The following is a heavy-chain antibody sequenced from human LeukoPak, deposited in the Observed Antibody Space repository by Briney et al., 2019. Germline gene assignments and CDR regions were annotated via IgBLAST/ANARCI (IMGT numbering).Heavy chain of an antibody. CDR2: ISSSGSTI. CDR1: GFTFSDYY. CDR3: ARDLRYFDWLLYGDPSDY. V-gene: IGHV3-11*01. D-gene: IGHD3-9*01. Sequence: PGGSLRLSCAASGFTFSDYYMSWIRQAPGKGLEWVSYISSSGSTIYYADSVKGRFTISRDNAKNSLYPQMNSLRAEDTAVYYCARDLRYFDWLLYGDPSDYWGQGTLVTVSS. J-gene: IGHJ4*02.